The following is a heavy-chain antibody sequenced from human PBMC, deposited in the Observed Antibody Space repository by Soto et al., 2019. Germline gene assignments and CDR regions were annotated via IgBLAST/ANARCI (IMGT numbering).Heavy chain of an antibody. D-gene: IGHD3-22*01. CDR1: GFTFDDYT. CDR2: ISWDGGST. CDR3: AKDIGSSLSSGYYHY. Sequence: HPGGSLRLSCAASGFTFDDYTMHWVRQAPGKGLEWVSLISWDGGSTYYADSVKGRFTISRDNSKDSLYLQMNSLRTEDTALYYCAKDIGSSLSSGYYHYWGQGTLVTVSS. V-gene: IGHV3-43*01. J-gene: IGHJ4*02.